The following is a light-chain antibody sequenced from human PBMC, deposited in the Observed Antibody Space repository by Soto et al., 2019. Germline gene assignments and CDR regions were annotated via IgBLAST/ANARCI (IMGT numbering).Light chain of an antibody. V-gene: IGLV2-14*03. CDR3: SSYISSSTLVI. CDR2: DVG. J-gene: IGLJ2*01. Sequence: QSALTQPASVSGSPGQSITISCTGTSSDVGGYNYVSWYQQHPGKAPKLMIYDVGNRPSGVSNRFSGSKSGNTASLTISGLQAEDEADYYCSSYISSSTLVIFGGGTKVTVL. CDR1: SSDVGGYNY.